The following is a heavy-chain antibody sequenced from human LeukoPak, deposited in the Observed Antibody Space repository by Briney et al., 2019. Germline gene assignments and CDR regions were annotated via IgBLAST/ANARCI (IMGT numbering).Heavy chain of an antibody. J-gene: IGHJ4*02. CDR2: INPSGGDT. D-gene: IGHD1-14*01. CDR1: GYTFTIYY. V-gene: IGHV1-46*01. Sequence: ASVTVSCTASGYTFTIYYMHWVRQAPGQGLEGMGIINPSGGDTSYAQKFQGRLTMTRDTSTNTVYMELTSLRSEDTAVYYCAREVMDNLRFDYWGQGTLVTVSS. CDR3: AREVMDNLRFDY.